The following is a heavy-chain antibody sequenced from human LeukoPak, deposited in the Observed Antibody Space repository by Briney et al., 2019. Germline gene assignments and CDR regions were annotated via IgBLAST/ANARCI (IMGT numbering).Heavy chain of an antibody. CDR1: RFTFSSYA. J-gene: IGHJ6*03. D-gene: IGHD3-3*01. CDR2: IFSST. V-gene: IGHV3-NL1*01. CDR3: ARDKYYDFWSGYLRVYYYYYMDV. Sequence: GGSLRLSCAASRFTFSSYAMHWVRQAPGKGLEWVSFIFSSTHYSDSVKGRFTISRDNSKNTLYLQMNSLRAEDTAVYYCARDKYYDFWSGYLRVYYYYYMDVWGKGTTVTVSS.